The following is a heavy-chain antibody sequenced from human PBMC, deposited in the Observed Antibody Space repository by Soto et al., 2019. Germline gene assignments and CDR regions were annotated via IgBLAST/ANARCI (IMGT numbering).Heavy chain of an antibody. J-gene: IGHJ4*02. CDR2: INHSGST. D-gene: IGHD6-13*01. CDR1: GGSFSGYY. V-gene: IGHV4-34*01. Sequence: SETLSLTCAVYGGSFSGYYWSWICQPPGKGLEWIGEINHSGSTNYNPSLKSRVTISVDTSKNQFSLKLSSVTAADTAVYYCARVPSAYSSPRHVDYWGQGTLVTVSS. CDR3: ARVPSAYSSPRHVDY.